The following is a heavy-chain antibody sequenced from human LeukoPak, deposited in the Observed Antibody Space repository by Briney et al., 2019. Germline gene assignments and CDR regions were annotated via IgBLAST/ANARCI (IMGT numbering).Heavy chain of an antibody. CDR1: GFTFDDYG. J-gene: IGHJ4*02. V-gene: IGHV3-20*04. CDR2: INWNGGST. D-gene: IGHD4-17*01. CDR3: ARAAHYGDYALVKYYFDY. Sequence: GGSLRLSCAASGFTFDDYGMSWVRQAPGKGLEWVSGINWNGGSTGYADSVKGRFTISRANAKNSLYLQMNSLRAEDTALYYCARAAHYGDYALVKYYFDYWGQGTLVTVSS.